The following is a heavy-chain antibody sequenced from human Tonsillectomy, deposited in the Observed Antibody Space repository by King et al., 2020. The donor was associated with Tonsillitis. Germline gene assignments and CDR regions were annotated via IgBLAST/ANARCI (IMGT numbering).Heavy chain of an antibody. CDR3: ASEGVVVAARAFDI. Sequence: DVQLVESGGGLVQPGGSLRLACAASGFTFSSYSMNWVRQAPGKGLEWVSYISSSSSTIYYADSVRGRFTISRANAKNSLYLKMNSLRAEDTAVYYCASEGVVVAARAFDIWGQGTMVTVSS. CDR2: ISSSSSTI. D-gene: IGHD2-15*01. CDR1: GFTFSSYS. J-gene: IGHJ3*02. V-gene: IGHV3-48*04.